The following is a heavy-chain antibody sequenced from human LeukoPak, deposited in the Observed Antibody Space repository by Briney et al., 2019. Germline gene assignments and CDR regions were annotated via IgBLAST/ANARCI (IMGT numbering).Heavy chain of an antibody. CDR1: GLTCSIYA. CDR3: AKDQGYGGEFDY. D-gene: IGHD4-23*01. Sequence: GGSLRLSCTASGLTCSIYAMRCVRQATGGGVEWVSAISGSGGSTYYADSVKGRFTIARDNSKHTLYLQMNSLRAEDTAVYYCAKDQGYGGEFDYWGQGTLVTVSS. J-gene: IGHJ4*02. CDR2: ISGSGGST. V-gene: IGHV3-23*01.